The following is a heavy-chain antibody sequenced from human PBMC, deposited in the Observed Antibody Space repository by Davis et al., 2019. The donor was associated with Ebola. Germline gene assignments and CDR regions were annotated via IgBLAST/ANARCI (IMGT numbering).Heavy chain of an antibody. Sequence: PGGSLRLSCAASGFTFSSYSMNWVRQAPGKGLEWVSYISSSSSTIYYADSVKGRFTISRDNSKNTLYLQMNSLTAEDTAVYYCAKHMVLSGSYRDYWGQGTLVTVSS. J-gene: IGHJ4*02. CDR2: ISSSSSTI. V-gene: IGHV3-48*01. D-gene: IGHD1-26*01. CDR3: AKHMVLSGSYRDY. CDR1: GFTFSSYS.